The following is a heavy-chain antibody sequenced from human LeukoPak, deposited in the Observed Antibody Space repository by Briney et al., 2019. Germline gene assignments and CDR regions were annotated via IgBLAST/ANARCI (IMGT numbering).Heavy chain of an antibody. CDR2: IYSGGST. Sequence: GGSLRLSCAASGFTVSSNYMGWVRQAPGKGLEWVSVIYSGGSTDHADSVKGRFTISRDNSKNTLYLQMNSLRAEDTAVYYCASPRWIQLWHPFDYWGQGTLVTVSS. V-gene: IGHV3-53*01. J-gene: IGHJ4*02. D-gene: IGHD5-18*01. CDR1: GFTVSSNY. CDR3: ASPRWIQLWHPFDY.